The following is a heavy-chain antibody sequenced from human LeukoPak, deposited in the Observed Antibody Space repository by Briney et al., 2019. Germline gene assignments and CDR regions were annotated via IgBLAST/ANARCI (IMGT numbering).Heavy chain of an antibody. D-gene: IGHD6-13*01. CDR3: AREGTSQQLVPPYFDY. Sequence: PSETLSLTCTVSGGSISSSSYYWGWIRQPPGKGLEWIGSIYYSGSTYYNPSLKSRVTISVDTSKNQFSLKLSSVTAADTAVYYCAREGTSQQLVPPYFDYWGQGTLVTVSS. V-gene: IGHV4-39*02. J-gene: IGHJ4*02. CDR2: IYYSGST. CDR1: GGSISSSSYY.